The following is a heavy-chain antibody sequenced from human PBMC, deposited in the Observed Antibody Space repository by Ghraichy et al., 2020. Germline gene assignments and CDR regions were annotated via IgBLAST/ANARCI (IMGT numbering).Heavy chain of an antibody. Sequence: SETLSLTCTVSGGSISSSSYYWGWIRQPPGKGLEWIGSIYYSGSTYYNPSLKSRVTISVDTSKNQFSLKLSSVTAADTAVYYCARHRYSSSAYYYYYGMDVWGQGTTVTVSS. J-gene: IGHJ6*02. D-gene: IGHD6-6*01. V-gene: IGHV4-39*01. CDR2: IYYSGST. CDR1: GGSISSSSYY. CDR3: ARHRYSSSAYYYYYGMDV.